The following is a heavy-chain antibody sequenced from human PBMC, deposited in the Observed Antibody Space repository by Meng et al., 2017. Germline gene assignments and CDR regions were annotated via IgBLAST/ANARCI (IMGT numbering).Heavy chain of an antibody. Sequence: GESLKISCAASGFTVSSNYMSWVRQAPGKGLEWVSVIYSGGSTYYADSVKGRFTISRDNSKNTLYLKKNSLRAEDTAVYYCARVAYYCGGDCYPYYFDYWGQGTLVTVSS. J-gene: IGHJ4*02. CDR3: ARVAYYCGGDCYPYYFDY. CDR1: GFTVSSNY. V-gene: IGHV3-53*01. CDR2: IYSGGST. D-gene: IGHD2-21*02.